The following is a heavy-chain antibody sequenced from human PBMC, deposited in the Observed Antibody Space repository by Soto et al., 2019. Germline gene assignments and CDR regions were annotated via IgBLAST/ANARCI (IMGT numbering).Heavy chain of an antibody. D-gene: IGHD3-22*01. V-gene: IGHV1-69*13. CDR1: GGTFSSYA. CDR2: IIPIFGTA. Sequence: SVKVSCKASGGTFSSYAISWVRQAPGQGLEWMGGIIPIFGTANYAQKFQGRVTITADESTSTAYMELSSLRSEDTAVYYCARGNYYDSSGYYQTRYNWFDPWGQGTLVTVSS. CDR3: ARGNYYDSSGYYQTRYNWFDP. J-gene: IGHJ5*02.